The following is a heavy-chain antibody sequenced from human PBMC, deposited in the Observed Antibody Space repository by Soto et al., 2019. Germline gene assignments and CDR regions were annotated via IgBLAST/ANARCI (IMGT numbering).Heavy chain of an antibody. CDR3: ARGHSTDCSNGVCSFFYKHEMDV. D-gene: IGHD2-8*01. Sequence: QVQLVQSGAEVKKPGASVRVSCKASGYSFTDYHIHWVRQAPGQGLEWLGRINPKSGGTSTAQKFQGWVTMTRDRSISTVYMELTRLRSDDTAVYFCARGHSTDCSNGVCSFFYKHEMDVWGQGTTVTVYS. CDR1: GYSFTDYH. J-gene: IGHJ6*02. V-gene: IGHV1-2*04. CDR2: INPKSGGT.